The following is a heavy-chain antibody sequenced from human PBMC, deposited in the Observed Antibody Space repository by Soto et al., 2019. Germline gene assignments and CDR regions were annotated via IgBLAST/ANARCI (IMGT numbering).Heavy chain of an antibody. CDR1: GFTFSNHA. V-gene: IGHV3-23*01. Sequence: PGGSLRLSCAVSGFTFSNHAMSWVRQAPGKGLEWVSAISTAVGATYYADSVKGRFTISRDDSNNTLYPQMDSLRAEDTAIYYCAKDRTAAARNFDYWGQGTLVTVSS. CDR2: ISTAVGAT. CDR3: AKDRTAAARNFDY. D-gene: IGHD6-13*01. J-gene: IGHJ4*02.